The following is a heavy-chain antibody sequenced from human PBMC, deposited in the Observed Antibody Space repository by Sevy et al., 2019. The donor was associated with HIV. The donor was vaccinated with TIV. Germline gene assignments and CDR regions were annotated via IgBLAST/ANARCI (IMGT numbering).Heavy chain of an antibody. D-gene: IGHD3-22*01. CDR3: AREGDYDSSGPAFDI. CDR1: GGTFSSYA. CDR2: IIPIFGTA. J-gene: IGHJ3*02. V-gene: IGHV1-69*13. Sequence: ASVKVSCKASGGTFSSYAISWVRQAPGQGLEWMGRIIPIFGTANYAQKFQGRVTITADESTSTAYMELSSLRSEDTAVYYCAREGDYDSSGPAFDIWGQGTMVTVSS.